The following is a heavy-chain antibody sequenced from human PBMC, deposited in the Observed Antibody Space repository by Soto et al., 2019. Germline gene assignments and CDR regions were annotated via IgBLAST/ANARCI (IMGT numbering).Heavy chain of an antibody. CDR1: GYSFSSYG. J-gene: IGHJ5*02. CDR3: ATSYDSGFDP. Sequence: ASVKVSCKASGYSFSSYGISWVRQAPGQGLDWMGWISVNNGNTDYAPKFQGRVTMTTDTSTSTAYMELRSLRSDDTAVYYCATSYDSGFDPWGQGILVTVSS. V-gene: IGHV1-18*04. CDR2: ISVNNGNT. D-gene: IGHD3-3*01.